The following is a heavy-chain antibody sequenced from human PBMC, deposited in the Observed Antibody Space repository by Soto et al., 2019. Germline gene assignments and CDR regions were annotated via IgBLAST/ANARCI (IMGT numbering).Heavy chain of an antibody. CDR2: IYPGDSDT. J-gene: IGHJ6*02. Sequence: GESLKISCKGSGYNFTNYCIGWVRQMPGKGLESMGIIYPGDSDTRYSPSFQGQVTISADKSISTAYLQWSSLKASDTAMYYCAGGGVRGVVTRTRDYYGMDVWGQGTLVTVSS. D-gene: IGHD3-10*01. CDR1: GYNFTNYC. V-gene: IGHV5-51*01. CDR3: AGGGVRGVVTRTRDYYGMDV.